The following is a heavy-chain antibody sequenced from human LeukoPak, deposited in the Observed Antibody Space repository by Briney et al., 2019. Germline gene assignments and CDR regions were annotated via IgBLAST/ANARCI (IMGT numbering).Heavy chain of an antibody. J-gene: IGHJ1*01. CDR2: INPNSGGT. Sequence: ASVEVSCKASGYTFTGYYMHWVRQAPGQGLEWMGWINPNSGGTNYAQKFQGRVTMTRDTSISTAYMELSRLRSDDTAVYYCARRADYDSSGYYSRYIEYFQHWGQGTLVTVSS. CDR1: GYTFTGYY. V-gene: IGHV1-2*02. CDR3: ARRADYDSSGYYSRYIEYFQH. D-gene: IGHD3-22*01.